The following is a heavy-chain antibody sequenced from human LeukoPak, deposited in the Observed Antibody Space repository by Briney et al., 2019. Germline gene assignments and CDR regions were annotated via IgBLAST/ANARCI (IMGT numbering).Heavy chain of an antibody. CDR1: GDSISSNSAA. V-gene: IGHV6-1*01. D-gene: IGHD3-16*01. CDR2: TYYRSKWYN. J-gene: IGHJ4*02. CDR3: ARDPLPGDPRGNYFDY. Sequence: PSQTLSLTCAISGDSISSNSAAWNWIRQSPSRGLEWLGRTYYRSKWYNDYAVSVKSRITINPDTSKNQFSLQLNSVTPEDTAVYYCARDPLPGDPRGNYFDYWGQGTLVTVSS.